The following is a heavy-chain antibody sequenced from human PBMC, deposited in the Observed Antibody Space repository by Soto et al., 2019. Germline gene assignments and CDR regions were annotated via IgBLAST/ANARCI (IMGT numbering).Heavy chain of an antibody. V-gene: IGHV3-7*01. CDR2: IKQDGSEK. D-gene: IGHD5-18*01. CDR3: AREGVDAAMVFYYYYMDV. Sequence: EVQLVESGGGLVQPGGSLRLSCAASGFTFSSYWMSWVRQAPGKGLEWVANIKQDGSEKYYVDSVKGRFTISRDNAKNSLYLQMNSLRAEDTAVYYCAREGVDAAMVFYYYYMDVWGKGTTVTVSS. J-gene: IGHJ6*03. CDR1: GFTFSSYW.